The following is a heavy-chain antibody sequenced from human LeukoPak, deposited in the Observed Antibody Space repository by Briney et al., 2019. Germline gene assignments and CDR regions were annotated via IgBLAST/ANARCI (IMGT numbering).Heavy chain of an antibody. J-gene: IGHJ4*02. V-gene: IGHV3-23*01. CDR1: GFTFSNYA. D-gene: IGHD2-15*01. Sequence: SGGSLRLSCAASGFTFSNYAMSWVRQAPGEGLEWVSGISGSGGSTYYADSVKGRFTISRDNSKNTLFLQMNSLRAEDTAVYYCAREEAWDCSGGSCYSGGHFDYWGQGTLVTVSS. CDR3: AREEAWDCSGGSCYSGGHFDY. CDR2: ISGSGGST.